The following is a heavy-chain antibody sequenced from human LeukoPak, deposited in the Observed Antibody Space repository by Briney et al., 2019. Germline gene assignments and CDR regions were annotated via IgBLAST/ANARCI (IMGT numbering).Heavy chain of an antibody. J-gene: IGHJ3*02. V-gene: IGHV1-69*13. CDR2: ITPIFGTA. D-gene: IGHD3-22*01. Sequence: SVKVSCTASGGTFSNYAISWVRQAPGQGLEWMGGITPIFGTANYAQKFQGRVTITADESTSTAYMELSSLRSEDTAVYYCARNYYYDSSGIKVHDAFDIWGQGTMVTVSS. CDR1: GGTFSNYA. CDR3: ARNYYYDSSGIKVHDAFDI.